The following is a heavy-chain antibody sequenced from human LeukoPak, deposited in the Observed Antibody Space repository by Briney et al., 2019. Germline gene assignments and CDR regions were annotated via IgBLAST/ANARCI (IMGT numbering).Heavy chain of an antibody. CDR2: IKSKRDGGTA. V-gene: IGHV3-15*01. Sequence: GGSLRLSCAASGFPLRNYAMSWVCQTPGKGLEWVGRIKSKRDGGTADSAAPVKGRFTISRHDSKNTVYLQMNSLKAEDTAVYYCTTDLGSGSLFDYWGQGILVTVSS. D-gene: IGHD1-26*01. CDR3: TTDLGSGSLFDY. J-gene: IGHJ4*02. CDR1: GFPLRNYA.